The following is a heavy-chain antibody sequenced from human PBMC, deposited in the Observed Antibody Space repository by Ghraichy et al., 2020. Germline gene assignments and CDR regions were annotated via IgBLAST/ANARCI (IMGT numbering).Heavy chain of an antibody. J-gene: IGHJ4*02. D-gene: IGHD2-15*01. CDR3: AREGGLLRYFDY. CDR2: IYSGGST. Sequence: GESLNISCAASGFTVSSNYMSWVRQAPGKGLEWVSVIYSGGSTYYADSVKGRFTISRDNSKNTLYLQMNSLRAEDTAVYYCAREGGLLRYFDYWGQGTLVTVSS. V-gene: IGHV3-53*01. CDR1: GFTVSSNY.